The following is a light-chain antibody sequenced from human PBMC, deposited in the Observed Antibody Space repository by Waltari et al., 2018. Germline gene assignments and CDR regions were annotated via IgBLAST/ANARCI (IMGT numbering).Light chain of an antibody. CDR1: SGDIGAYNS. V-gene: IGLV2-8*01. CDR3: NSFAGSDTVV. J-gene: IGLJ2*01. CDR2: DVN. Sequence: QSALTQPPSASGSPGQSVTISCTGTSGDIGAYNSVNRYRQHPGKVPKLMIYDVNRRPSGALVRVSGSKSGNTASLTVAGLQPEDEAVYYCNSFAGSDTVVFGGGTTLTVL.